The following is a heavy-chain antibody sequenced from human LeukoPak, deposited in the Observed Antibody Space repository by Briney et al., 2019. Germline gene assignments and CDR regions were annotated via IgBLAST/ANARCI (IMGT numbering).Heavy chain of an antibody. V-gene: IGHV3-30*18. CDR3: AKGGGSYYYTHLDY. Sequence: PGGSLRLSCAASGFXFSSYGIHWVRQAPGKGLKWVAVISYDGSNKYYADSVKGRFTISRDNSKNTLCLQMNSLRAEDTAVYYCAKGGGSYYYTHLDYWGQGTLVTVSS. D-gene: IGHD1-26*01. J-gene: IGHJ4*02. CDR2: ISYDGSNK. CDR1: GFXFSSYG.